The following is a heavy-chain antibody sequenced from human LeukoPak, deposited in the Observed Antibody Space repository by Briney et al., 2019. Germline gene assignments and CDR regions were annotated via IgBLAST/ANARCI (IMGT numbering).Heavy chain of an antibody. J-gene: IGHJ4*02. CDR2: IYYSGST. CDR1: GGSISSSSYY. V-gene: IGHV4-39*01. CDR3: ASDPRSGYYYVVGY. D-gene: IGHD3-22*01. Sequence: SETLSLTCTVSGGSISSSSYYWGWIRQPPGKGLEWIGSIYYSGSTYYNPSLKSRVTISVDTSKNQFSLKLSSVTAADTVVYYCASDPRSGYYYVVGYWGQGTLVTVSS.